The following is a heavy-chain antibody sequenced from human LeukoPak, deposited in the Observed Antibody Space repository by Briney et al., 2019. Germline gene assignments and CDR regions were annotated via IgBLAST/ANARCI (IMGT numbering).Heavy chain of an antibody. V-gene: IGHV3-21*01. CDR1: GFTFSSYS. CDR2: ISSSSSYI. J-gene: IGHJ3*02. D-gene: IGHD3-10*01. CDR3: ARDLRPLWFGEFRI. Sequence: GGSLRLSSAASGFTFSSYSMNWVRQAPGKGLEWVSSISSSSSYIYYADSVKGRFTISRDNAKNSLYLQMNSLRAEDTAVYYCARDLRPLWFGEFRIWGQGTMVTVSS.